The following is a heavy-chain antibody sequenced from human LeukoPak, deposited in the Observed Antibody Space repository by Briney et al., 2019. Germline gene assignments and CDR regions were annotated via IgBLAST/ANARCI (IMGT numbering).Heavy chain of an antibody. V-gene: IGHV3-23*01. CDR3: AKVYSIVDY. Sequence: GGSLRLSCAASGFTFSNSAMTWVRQSPGKGLEWVSDISASGDTTHYADSVKGRFTISRDNSKHTLYLQMSSLRAEDTAVYYCAKVYSIVDYWGQGTLVTVSS. CDR2: ISASGDTT. D-gene: IGHD2-15*01. J-gene: IGHJ4*02. CDR1: GFTFSNSA.